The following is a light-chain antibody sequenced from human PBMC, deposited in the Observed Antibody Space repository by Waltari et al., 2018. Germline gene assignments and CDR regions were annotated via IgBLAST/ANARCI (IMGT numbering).Light chain of an antibody. J-gene: IGLJ2*01. CDR3: SSFTVTDTLVV. V-gene: IGLV2-14*03. CDR1: NSDIGAYNY. Sequence: QSALTQHASVSGSPGPSITISCTGTNSDIGAYNYVSWYQQHPGKAPKVIIFDVIFRPSGVSNRFSGSKSGNTASLTITGLQAEDEAHYYCSSFTVTDTLVVFGGGTKLTV. CDR2: DVI.